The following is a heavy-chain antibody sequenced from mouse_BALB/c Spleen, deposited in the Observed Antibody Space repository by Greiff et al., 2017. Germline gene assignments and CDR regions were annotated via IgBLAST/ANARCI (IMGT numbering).Heavy chain of an antibody. CDR1: GYTFTDYY. J-gene: IGHJ4*01. V-gene: IGHV1-84*02. CDR3: ARRDYDDAMDY. Sequence: LVESGPELVKPGASVKISCKASGYTFTDYYINWVKQKPGQGLEWIGWIYPGSGNTKYNEKFKGKATLTVDTSSSTAYMQLSSLTSEDTAVYFCARRDYDDAMDYWGQGTSVTVSS. D-gene: IGHD2-4*01. CDR2: IYPGSGNT.